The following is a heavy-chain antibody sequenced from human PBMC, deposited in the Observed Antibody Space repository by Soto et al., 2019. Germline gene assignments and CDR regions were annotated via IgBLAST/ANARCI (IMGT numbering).Heavy chain of an antibody. CDR3: ARYPGYSSGHFDY. CDR2: IIPILGIA. V-gene: IGHV1-69*02. J-gene: IGHJ4*02. CDR1: GGTFSSYT. D-gene: IGHD6-19*01. Sequence: ASVKVSCKASGGTFSSYTISWVRQAPGQGLEWMGRIIPILGIANYAQKFQGRVTITADKSTSTAYMELSSLRSEDTAVYYCARYPGYSSGHFDYWGQGTLVTVSS.